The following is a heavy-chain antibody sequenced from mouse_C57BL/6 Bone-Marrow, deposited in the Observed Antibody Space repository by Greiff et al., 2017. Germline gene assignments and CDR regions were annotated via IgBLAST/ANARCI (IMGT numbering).Heavy chain of an antibody. CDR1: GFTFSSYG. CDR2: ISSGGSYT. CDR3: ARQLRRRDYFDD. D-gene: IGHD3-2*02. Sequence: DVKLVESGGDLVKPGGSLKLSCAASGFTFSSYGMSWVRQTPDKRLEWVATISSGGSYTYYPDSVKVRFTISRDTAKNTLYLQMSSLTSEDTAMYYCARQLRRRDYFDDWGQGTTLTVSS. V-gene: IGHV5-6*02. J-gene: IGHJ2*01.